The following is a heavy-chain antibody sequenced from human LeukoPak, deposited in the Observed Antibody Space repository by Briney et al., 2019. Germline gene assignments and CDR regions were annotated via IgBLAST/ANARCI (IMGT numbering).Heavy chain of an antibody. CDR3: VADPINFDY. Sequence: SETLSLTCNVSGDTIISTTYCWVWIHQPPGKGLEWIGSIYSSGTTYYNASLKGRVTILVDTSKNQFSLNLNSVTAADTAVYYCVADPINFDYWGQGRLVTVSS. CDR1: GDTIISTTYC. CDR2: IYSSGTT. V-gene: IGHV4-39*07. J-gene: IGHJ4*02.